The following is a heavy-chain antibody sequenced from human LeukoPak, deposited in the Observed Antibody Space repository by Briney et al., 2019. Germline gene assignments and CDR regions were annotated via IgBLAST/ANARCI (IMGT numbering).Heavy chain of an antibody. D-gene: IGHD1-26*01. V-gene: IGHV1-24*01. J-gene: IGHJ4*02. CDR1: GYTLTELS. CDR2: FDPEDGET. Sequence: ASVKVSCKVSGYTLTELSMHWVRQAPGKGLEWMGGFDPEDGETIYAQKFQGRVTMTEDTSTDTAYMELSSLRSEGTAVYYCATHTSAVGANYYFDYWGQGTLVTVSS. CDR3: ATHTSAVGANYYFDY.